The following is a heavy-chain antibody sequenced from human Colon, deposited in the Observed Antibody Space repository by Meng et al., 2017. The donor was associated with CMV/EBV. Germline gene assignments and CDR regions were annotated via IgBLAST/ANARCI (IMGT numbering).Heavy chain of an antibody. Sequence: GESLKISYAASGFTFTSHALNWVRQAPGKELEWVSGISGGYPSTLYLDSVKGRFTISRDNSKNTVYLQINSLRAEDTAIYYCARAPWSAAATGYFDSWGQGAQVTVSS. CDR2: ISGGYPST. D-gene: IGHD1-1*01. V-gene: IGHV3-23*01. CDR3: ARAPWSAAATGYFDS. J-gene: IGHJ4*02. CDR1: GFTFTSHA.